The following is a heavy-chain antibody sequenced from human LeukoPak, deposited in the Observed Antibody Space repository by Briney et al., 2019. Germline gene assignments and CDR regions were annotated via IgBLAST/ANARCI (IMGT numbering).Heavy chain of an antibody. V-gene: IGHV4-61*01. CDR2: IYYSGST. D-gene: IGHD2-15*01. Sequence: SETLSLTCTVSGGSVSSGSYYWSWIRQPPGKGLEWIGYIYYSGSTNYNPSLKSRVTTSVDTSKDQFSLKLSSVTAADTAVYYCASEYCSGGSCYGVDYWGQGTLVTVSS. CDR3: ASEYCSGGSCYGVDY. J-gene: IGHJ4*02. CDR1: GGSVSSGSYY.